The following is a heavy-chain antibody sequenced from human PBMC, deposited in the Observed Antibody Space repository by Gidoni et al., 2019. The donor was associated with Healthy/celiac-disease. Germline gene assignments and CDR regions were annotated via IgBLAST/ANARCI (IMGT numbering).Heavy chain of an antibody. V-gene: IGHV3-30-3*01. J-gene: IGHJ4*02. D-gene: IGHD3-22*01. CDR2: ISYDGSNK. Sequence: QVQLVESGGGVVQPGRSLRLSCAASGFTFSSYAMHWVRQAPGKGLEWVAVISYDGSNKYYADSVKGRFTISRDNSKNTLYLQMNSLRAEDTAVYYCAAHADSGYYYGPFDYWGQGTLVTVSS. CDR3: AAHADSGYYYGPFDY. CDR1: GFTFSSYA.